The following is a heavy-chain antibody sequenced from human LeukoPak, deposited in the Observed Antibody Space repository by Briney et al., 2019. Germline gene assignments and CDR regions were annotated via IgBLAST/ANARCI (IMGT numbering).Heavy chain of an antibody. J-gene: IGHJ3*02. CDR1: GGSISSHY. V-gene: IGHV4-59*11. Sequence: SETLSLTCTVSGGSISSHYWSWVRQPPGKGLEWIGYIYYSGSTNYNPYLKSRVTISVDTSKNQFSLKLSSVTAADTAVYYCAGVVPAAQMGAFDIWGQGTMVTVSS. CDR2: IYYSGST. D-gene: IGHD2-2*01. CDR3: AGVVPAAQMGAFDI.